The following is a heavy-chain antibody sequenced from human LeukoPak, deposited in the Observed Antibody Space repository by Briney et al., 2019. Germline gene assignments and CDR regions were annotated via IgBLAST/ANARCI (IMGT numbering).Heavy chain of an antibody. CDR1: GFTFSIYW. J-gene: IGHJ6*02. CDR3: VRDSRYCPDV. D-gene: IGHD2-15*01. V-gene: IGHV3-74*01. CDR2: IVSDGSST. Sequence: GGSLRLSRAASGFTFSIYWMHWVRQVPGKGLVWVSRIVSDGSSTSYADSVTGRFTVSRDNAKNTLYLRMNSLRVEDTAVYYCVRDSRYCPDVWGQGTTVTVSS.